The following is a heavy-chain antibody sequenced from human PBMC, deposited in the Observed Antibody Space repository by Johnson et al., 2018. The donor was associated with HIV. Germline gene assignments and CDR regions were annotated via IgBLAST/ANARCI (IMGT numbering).Heavy chain of an antibody. D-gene: IGHD6-19*01. CDR3: ARGVIAVAGSWGAFDI. Sequence: VQLVESGGGLVQPGGSLRLSCAASGFTVSRNYMSWVRQAPGKGLEWVSRIVSDVSSAIYTDSVTGRFTISRDNTKNSLYLQMNSLRPEDTAVYYCARGVIAVAGSWGAFDIWGQDTMVIVSS. V-gene: IGHV3-66*01. J-gene: IGHJ3*02. CDR2: IVSDVSSA. CDR1: GFTVSRNY.